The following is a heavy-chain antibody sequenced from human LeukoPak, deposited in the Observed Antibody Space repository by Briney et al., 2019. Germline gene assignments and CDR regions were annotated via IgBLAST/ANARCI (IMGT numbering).Heavy chain of an antibody. CDR2: ISAYNGNT. V-gene: IGHV1-18*01. J-gene: IGHJ6*03. D-gene: IGHD2-15*01. CDR3: ARGGGSYYYYYYMDV. Sequence: ASVKVSCKASGYTFTSYGISWVRQAPGQGLEWMGWISAYNGNTNYAQKLQGRVTMTRDTSISTAYMELSRLRSDDTAVYYCARGGGSYYYYYYMDVWGKGTTVTVSS. CDR1: GYTFTSYG.